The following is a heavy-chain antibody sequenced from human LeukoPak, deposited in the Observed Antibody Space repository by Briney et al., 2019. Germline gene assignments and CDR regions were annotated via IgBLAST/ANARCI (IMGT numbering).Heavy chain of an antibody. Sequence: GGSLRLSCAASGFTFSSYAMSWVRQAPGKGLEWVSAISGSGGSTYYADSVKGRFTISRDNSKNTLYLQMNSLRAEDTAVYYCAKDGLGGGLSSIAVAGGFDYWGQGTLVTASS. CDR1: GFTFSSYA. CDR3: AKDGLGGGLSSIAVAGGFDY. V-gene: IGHV3-23*01. CDR2: ISGSGGST. J-gene: IGHJ4*02. D-gene: IGHD6-19*01.